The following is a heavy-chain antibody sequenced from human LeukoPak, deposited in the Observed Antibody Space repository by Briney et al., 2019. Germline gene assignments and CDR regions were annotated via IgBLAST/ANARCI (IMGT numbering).Heavy chain of an antibody. D-gene: IGHD6-25*01. Sequence: GRSLRLSCAASGFTFSSYGMHWVRQAPGKGLEWVAVIWYDGSNKYYADSVKGRFTISRDNSKNTLYLQMNSLRDEDTAVYYFARDSSGGGDFDYWGQGTLVTVSS. CDR1: GFTFSSYG. J-gene: IGHJ4*02. V-gene: IGHV3-33*01. CDR3: ARDSSGGGDFDY. CDR2: IWYDGSNK.